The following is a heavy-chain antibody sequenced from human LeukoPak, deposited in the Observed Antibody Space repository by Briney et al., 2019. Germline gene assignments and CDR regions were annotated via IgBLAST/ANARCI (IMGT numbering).Heavy chain of an antibody. Sequence: SETLSLTCTVSGGSINTYYWGWIRQPPGKGLEWIGSIYYSGSTYYNPSLKSRVTILLDTSKKQFSLKLRSVTAADTAVYYCARAVEDFYYYMDVWGKGTTVTVSS. D-gene: IGHD6-19*01. V-gene: IGHV4-39*07. CDR1: GGSINTYY. CDR2: IYYSGST. CDR3: ARAVEDFYYYMDV. J-gene: IGHJ6*03.